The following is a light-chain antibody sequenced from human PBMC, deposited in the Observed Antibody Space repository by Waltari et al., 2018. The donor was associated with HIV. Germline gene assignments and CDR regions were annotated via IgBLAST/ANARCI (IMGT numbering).Light chain of an antibody. Sequence: QSALTQPASVSGSPGQSITISFTGTSSDVGSYNLVSWYQQHPGKAPKLMIYEVSKRPSGVSNRFSGSKSGNTASLTISGLQAEDEADYYCCSYAGSSTLVFGGGTKLTVL. CDR3: CSYAGSSTLV. CDR1: SSDVGSYNL. V-gene: IGLV2-23*02. CDR2: EVS. J-gene: IGLJ2*01.